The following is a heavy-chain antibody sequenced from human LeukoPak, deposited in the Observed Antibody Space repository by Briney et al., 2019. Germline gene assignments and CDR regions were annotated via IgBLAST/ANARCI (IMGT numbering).Heavy chain of an antibody. D-gene: IGHD3-10*01. J-gene: IGHJ3*02. Sequence: GGSLRLSCAASGATLSSYAMSWARQAPGKGLEWVAVISYDGSNKYYADSVKGRFTISRDNSKNTLYLQMNSLRAEDTAVYYCARARGSDAFDIWGQGTMVTVSS. V-gene: IGHV3-30*04. CDR1: GATLSSYA. CDR2: ISYDGSNK. CDR3: ARARGSDAFDI.